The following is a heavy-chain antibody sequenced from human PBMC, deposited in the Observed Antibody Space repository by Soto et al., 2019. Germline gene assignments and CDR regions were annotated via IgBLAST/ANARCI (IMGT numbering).Heavy chain of an antibody. V-gene: IGHV3-48*01. J-gene: IGHJ6*03. Sequence: GGSLRLSCAASGFTFSSYSMNWVRQAPGKGLEWVSYISSSSSTIYYADSVKGRFTISRDNAKNSLYLQMNSLRAEDTAVYYCARDSLVVAAVYYYYMDVWGKGTTVTVSS. CDR2: ISSSSSTI. CDR1: GFTFSSYS. D-gene: IGHD2-15*01. CDR3: ARDSLVVAAVYYYYMDV.